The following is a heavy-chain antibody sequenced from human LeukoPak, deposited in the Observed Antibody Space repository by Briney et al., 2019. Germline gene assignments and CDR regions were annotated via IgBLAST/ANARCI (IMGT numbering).Heavy chain of an antibody. CDR1: GYTFTGYC. D-gene: IGHD3-22*01. V-gene: IGHV1-2*02. CDR2: INPNSGGT. CDR3: ARETYYYDSSGYLYYFDY. Sequence: ASVKVSCKASGYTFTGYCMHWVRQAPGQGLEWMGWINPNSGGTNYAQKFQGRVTMTRDTSISTAYMELSSLRSEDTAVYYCARETYYYDSSGYLYYFDYWGQGTLVTVSS. J-gene: IGHJ4*02.